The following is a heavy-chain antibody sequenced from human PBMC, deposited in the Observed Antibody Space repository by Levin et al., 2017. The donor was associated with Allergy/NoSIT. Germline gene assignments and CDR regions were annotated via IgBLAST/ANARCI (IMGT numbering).Heavy chain of an antibody. CDR2: IYPGDSDT. V-gene: IGHV5-51*01. D-gene: IGHD3-10*01. CDR1: GYSFTSYW. J-gene: IGHJ3*02. Sequence: GGSLRLSCKGSGYSFTSYWIGWVRQMPGKGLEWMGIIYPGDSDTRYSPSFQGQVTISADKSISTAYLQWSSLKASDTAMYYCARQDLATYYYGSGSVDAFDSWGQGTMVTVAS. CDR3: ARQDLATYYYGSGSVDAFDS.